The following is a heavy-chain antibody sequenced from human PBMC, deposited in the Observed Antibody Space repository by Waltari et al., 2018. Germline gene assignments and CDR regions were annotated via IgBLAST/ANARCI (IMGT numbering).Heavy chain of an antibody. D-gene: IGHD1-1*01. CDR3: TTDRGVATLPMFDY. V-gene: IGHV3-15*01. CDR2: ITSKTEGGTT. CDR1: GFNFRNGW. Sequence: EVHLVASGGNLVKPGGSLRLSCAASGFNFRNGWMAWVRQAPGKGLEWVGRITSKTEGGTTDSAAVVKGRFTISRDDSRNTAYLQMNSLRAEYTAFYFCTTDRGVATLPMFDYWGRGTLVTVSS. J-gene: IGHJ4*02.